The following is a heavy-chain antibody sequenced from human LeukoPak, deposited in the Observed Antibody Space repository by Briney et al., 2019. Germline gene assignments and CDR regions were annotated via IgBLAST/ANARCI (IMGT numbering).Heavy chain of an antibody. CDR3: ARGSWIQLWHFDY. CDR1: GFTFSSYS. D-gene: IGHD5-18*01. V-gene: IGHV3-21*01. CDR2: ISSSSSYT. Sequence: GGSLRLSCAASGFTFSSYSMNWVRQAPGKGLEWVSSISSSSSYTYYADSVKGRFTISRDNAKNSLYLQMNSLRAEDTAVYYCARGSWIQLWHFDYWGQGTLVTVSS. J-gene: IGHJ4*02.